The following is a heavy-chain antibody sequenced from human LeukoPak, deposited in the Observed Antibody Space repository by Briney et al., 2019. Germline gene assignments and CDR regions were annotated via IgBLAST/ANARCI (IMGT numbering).Heavy chain of an antibody. Sequence: GGSLRLSCAASGFTFSSYGMHWVRQAPGKGLEWVAVISYDGSNKYHADSVKGRFTISRDNSKNTLYLQMNGLRAEDTAVYYCAKEEYYYGSGSYYIYWGQGTLVTVSS. CDR1: GFTFSSYG. V-gene: IGHV3-30*18. CDR2: ISYDGSNK. CDR3: AKEEYYYGSGSYYIY. J-gene: IGHJ4*02. D-gene: IGHD3-10*01.